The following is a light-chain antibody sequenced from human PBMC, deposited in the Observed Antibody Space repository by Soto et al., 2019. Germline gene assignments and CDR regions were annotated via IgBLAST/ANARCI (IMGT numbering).Light chain of an antibody. V-gene: IGKV3-20*01. CDR2: GAS. J-gene: IGKJ2*01. CDR1: RSVSSSY. CDR3: QQYGGSPPYT. Sequence: EIVLTQSPGTLSLSPGERATLSSRASRSVSSSYLAWDQQKPGQAPRRLIYGASSRATGMPDRFSGSGPGTDFALNNERLERGGFGVFYCQQYGGSPPYTFGHGTKLEIK.